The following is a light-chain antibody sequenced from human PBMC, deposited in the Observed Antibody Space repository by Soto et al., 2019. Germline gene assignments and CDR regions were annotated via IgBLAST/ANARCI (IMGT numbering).Light chain of an antibody. Sequence: IQLTQSPSSLSASVGDRVTISCRASQGNNSFVAWYQQKSGKAPKLLIYAASTLQSGVPSRFSGSGSGTDFTLTISSLQPEDFATYYCQQSNDRPFSFGQGTKLDIK. CDR1: QGNNSF. J-gene: IGKJ2*01. V-gene: IGKV1-9*01. CDR2: AAS. CDR3: QQSNDRPFS.